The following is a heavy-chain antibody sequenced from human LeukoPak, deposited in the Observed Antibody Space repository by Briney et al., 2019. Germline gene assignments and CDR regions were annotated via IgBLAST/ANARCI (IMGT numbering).Heavy chain of an antibody. J-gene: IGHJ5*02. CDR2: ISYDGSNK. V-gene: IGHV3-30-3*01. CDR3: ARAANFGVVSNWFDP. CDR1: GFTFSSYA. D-gene: IGHD3-3*01. Sequence: GGSLRLSCAASGFTFSSYAMHWVRQAPGKGLEWVAVISYDGSNKYYADSVKGRFTISRDNSKNTLYLQMNSLRAEDTAVYYCARAANFGVVSNWFDPWGQGTLVTVSS.